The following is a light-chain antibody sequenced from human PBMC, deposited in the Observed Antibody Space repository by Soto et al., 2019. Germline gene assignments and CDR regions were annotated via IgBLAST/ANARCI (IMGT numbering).Light chain of an antibody. CDR3: QSYDSSLRGGV. CDR2: GNS. CDR1: SSNIGAGYD. J-gene: IGLJ3*02. V-gene: IGLV1-40*01. Sequence: QSELTQPPSVSGAPGQRVTIYCTGSSSNIGAGYDVHWYQQLPGTAPKLLIYGNSNRPSGVPDRFSGSKSGTSASLAITGLQAEDEADYYCQSYDSSLRGGVFGGGTKLTVL.